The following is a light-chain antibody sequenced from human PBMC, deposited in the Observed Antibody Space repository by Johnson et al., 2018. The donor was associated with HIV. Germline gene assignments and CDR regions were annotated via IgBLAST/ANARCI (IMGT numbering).Light chain of an antibody. V-gene: IGLV1-51*01. CDR1: SSNIGNNY. CDR3: GTWDSSLTTSYV. Sequence: QSVLTQPPSVSAAPGQKVTISCSGSSSNIGNNYVSWYQQLPGKAPKLLIYDNNKRPSGIPDRFSGSKSGTSATLGITGLQTGDEADYYCGTWDSSLTTSYVFGTGTKVIVV. CDR2: DNN. J-gene: IGLJ1*01.